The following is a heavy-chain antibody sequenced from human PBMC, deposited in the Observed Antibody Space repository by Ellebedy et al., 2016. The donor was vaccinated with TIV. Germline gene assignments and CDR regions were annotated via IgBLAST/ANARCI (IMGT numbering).Heavy chain of an antibody. D-gene: IGHD3-22*01. CDR1: GYTFTSYG. J-gene: IGHJ4*02. CDR2: ISAYNGNT. CDR3: ARGSADYYDSSGWAPDY. V-gene: IGHV1-18*01. Sequence: ASVKVSCXASGYTFTSYGISWVRQAPGQGLEWMGWISAYNGNTNYAQKLQGRVTITADESTSTAYMELSSLRSEDTAVYYCARGSADYYDSSGWAPDYWGQGTLVTVSS.